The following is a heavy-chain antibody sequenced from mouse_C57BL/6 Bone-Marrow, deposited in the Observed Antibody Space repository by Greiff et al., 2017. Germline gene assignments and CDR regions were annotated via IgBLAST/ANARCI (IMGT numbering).Heavy chain of an antibody. CDR1: GFTFSSYA. V-gene: IGHV5-9-1*02. Sequence: EVQRVESGEGLVKPGGSLKLSCAASGFTFSSYAMSWVRQTPEKRLEWVAYISSGGDYIYYADTVKGRFTISRDNARNTLYLQMSSLKSEDTAMYYCTREGNYGSSPDYWGQGTTLTVSA. CDR2: ISSGGDYI. D-gene: IGHD1-1*01. J-gene: IGHJ2*01. CDR3: TREGNYGSSPDY.